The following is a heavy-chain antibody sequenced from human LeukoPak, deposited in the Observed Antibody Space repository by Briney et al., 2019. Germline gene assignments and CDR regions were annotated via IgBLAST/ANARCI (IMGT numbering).Heavy chain of an antibody. D-gene: IGHD3-3*01. CDR1: GYSFTVYY. CDR2: INPNSGGT. CDR3: ARAEMSPFWSASNSGPYSFDY. J-gene: IGHJ4*02. Sequence: ASVKVSCKASGYSFTVYYIHWVRQAPGQGLEWLGCINPNSGGTNYAQKFQGRVTMTRDTSIRTAYLHLSGLSSDDTAVYFCARAEMSPFWSASNSGPYSFDYWGQGTLVTASS. V-gene: IGHV1-2*02.